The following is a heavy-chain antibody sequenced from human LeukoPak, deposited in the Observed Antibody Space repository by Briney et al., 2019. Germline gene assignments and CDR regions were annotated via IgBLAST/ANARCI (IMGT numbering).Heavy chain of an antibody. J-gene: IGHJ5*02. V-gene: IGHV3-7*01. CDR2: IKQDGSEK. Sequence: PGGSLRLSCAASGFTFSSYWMSWVRQAPGKGLEWVANIKQDGSEKYYVDSVKGRFTISRDNAKNSLYLQMNSLRAEDTAVYYCARALGSGSYYDWFDPRGQGTLVTVSS. CDR1: GFTFSSYW. D-gene: IGHD3-10*02. CDR3: ARALGSGSYYDWFDP.